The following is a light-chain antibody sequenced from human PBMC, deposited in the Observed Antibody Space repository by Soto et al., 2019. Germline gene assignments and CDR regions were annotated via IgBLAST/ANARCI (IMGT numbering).Light chain of an antibody. V-gene: IGLV1-44*01. CDR2: SNN. Sequence: QSVLTQPPSASGTPGQRVTISCSGSSSNIGSNTVNWYQQLPGTAPKLLIYSNNQRPSRVPDRFSGSKSGTSASLAISGLQSEDDADYYCAAWDDSLNGWVFGVWNQLTVL. CDR1: SSNIGSNT. J-gene: IGLJ3*02. CDR3: AAWDDSLNGWV.